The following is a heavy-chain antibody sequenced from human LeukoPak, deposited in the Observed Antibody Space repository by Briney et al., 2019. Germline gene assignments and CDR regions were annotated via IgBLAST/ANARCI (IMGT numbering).Heavy chain of an antibody. D-gene: IGHD5-18*01. CDR1: GYTFTDYY. V-gene: IGHV1-2*06. J-gene: IGHJ4*02. CDR3: ARGYTYGKFDY. Sequence: GASGKVSCKASGYTFTDYYIHWVRQAPGRGLEWMGRINPKNGATNYAQKFQGRVTMTRDASISTAYMELSRLRSDETAVYYCARGYTYGKFDYWGQGTLATVSS. CDR2: INPKNGAT.